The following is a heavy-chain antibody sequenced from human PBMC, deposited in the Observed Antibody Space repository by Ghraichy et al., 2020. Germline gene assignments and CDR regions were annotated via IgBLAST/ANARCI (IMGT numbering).Heavy chain of an antibody. J-gene: IGHJ4*02. CDR1: GFTFRSYA. V-gene: IGHV3-23*01. CDR2: IRGSGDTT. CDR3: AKAEYFDWLLFGGNFDY. D-gene: IGHD3-9*01. Sequence: GGSLRLSCAASGFTFRSYAMIWVRQAPGKGLEWVSTIRGSGDTTYYADSVKGRFTISRDNSKKTLYLQMNSLRAEDTAVYYCAKAEYFDWLLFGGNFDYWGQGTLVTVSS.